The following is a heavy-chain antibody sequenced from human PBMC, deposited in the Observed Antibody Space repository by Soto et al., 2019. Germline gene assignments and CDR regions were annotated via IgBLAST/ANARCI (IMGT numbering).Heavy chain of an antibody. D-gene: IGHD3-10*01. Sequence: HLGGSLRLSCAAFGFTVSCKKYVAWVRQAPGKGLEWVSALYDLDGTYYADSVKGRFTTSSDSSRTTVYLQMNDLRPDDTAVYSCATWHLREHAYDIWGQGTTVTVSS. V-gene: IGHV3-53*01. J-gene: IGHJ3*02. CDR1: GFTVSCKKY. CDR2: LYDLDGT. CDR3: ATWHLREHAYDI.